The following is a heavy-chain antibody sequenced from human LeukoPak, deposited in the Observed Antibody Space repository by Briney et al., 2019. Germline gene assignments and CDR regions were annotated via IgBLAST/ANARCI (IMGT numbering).Heavy chain of an antibody. CDR1: GFTFSGYG. CDR3: ARGIYSGYHYFDY. D-gene: IGHD5-12*01. CDR2: IWSDGSNK. J-gene: IGHJ4*02. Sequence: GGSLRLSCAASGFTFSGYGMHWVRQPPGKGLEWVAVIWSDGSNKYYEDSVKGRYTISRDNSKNTLYLQMNSLRAEDTAVYYCARGIYSGYHYFDYWGQGTLVTVSP. V-gene: IGHV3-33*01.